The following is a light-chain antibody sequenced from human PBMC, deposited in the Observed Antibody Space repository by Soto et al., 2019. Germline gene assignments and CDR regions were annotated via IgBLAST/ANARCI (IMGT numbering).Light chain of an antibody. J-gene: IGKJ4*01. V-gene: IGKV3-11*01. CDR3: QQRCKWPPALT. CDR2: DAS. CDR1: QSVSTY. Sequence: EIVLTQSPATLSLSPGERATLSCRASQSVSTYLAWYQQKPGQAPRLLIFDASNRATGIPVRFSGSGSGTDFTLTISSLEPEDFAVYYCQQRCKWPPALTFGGGTKVEIK.